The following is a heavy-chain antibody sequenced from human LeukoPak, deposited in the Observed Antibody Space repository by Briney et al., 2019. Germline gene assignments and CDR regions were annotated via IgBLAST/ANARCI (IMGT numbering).Heavy chain of an antibody. J-gene: IGHJ4*02. D-gene: IGHD2-15*01. CDR1: GDIFTGYY. CDR3: AREYCSGGNCYKYFDY. CDR2: INPDSGGI. Sequence: ASVKVSCKVSGDIFTGYYMHWVRQAPGQGFEWMGWINPDSGGIRYAQKFQGSVTMTRDTSISTAYMELSGLRSDDTAVYYCAREYCSGGNCYKYFDYWGQGTLVTVSS. V-gene: IGHV1-2*04.